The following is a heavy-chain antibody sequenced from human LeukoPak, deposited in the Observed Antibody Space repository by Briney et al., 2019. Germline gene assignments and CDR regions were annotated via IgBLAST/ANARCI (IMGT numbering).Heavy chain of an antibody. V-gene: IGHV1-69*05. D-gene: IGHD2-2*01. J-gene: IGHJ6*03. CDR2: IIPIFGTA. Sequence: GASVKVSCKASGGTFSSYAISWVRQAPGQGLEWMGGIIPIFGTANYAQKFQGRVTITTDESTSTAHMELSSLRSEDTAVYYCARGSSFKDYYYMDVWGKGTTVTVSS. CDR1: GGTFSSYA. CDR3: ARGSSFKDYYYMDV.